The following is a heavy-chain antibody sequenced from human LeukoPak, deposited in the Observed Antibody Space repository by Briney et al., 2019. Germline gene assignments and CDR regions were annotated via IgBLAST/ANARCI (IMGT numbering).Heavy chain of an antibody. CDR3: ARHVDSSGFSDAFDI. Sequence: SGTLSLTCTVSGGSISSSSYYWGWIRQPPGKGLEWIGSIYYSGSTYYNPSLKSRVTISVDTSKNQFSLKLSSVTAADTAVYYCARHVDSSGFSDAFDIWGQGTMVTVSS. V-gene: IGHV4-39*01. CDR1: GGSISSSSYY. CDR2: IYYSGST. D-gene: IGHD6-19*01. J-gene: IGHJ3*02.